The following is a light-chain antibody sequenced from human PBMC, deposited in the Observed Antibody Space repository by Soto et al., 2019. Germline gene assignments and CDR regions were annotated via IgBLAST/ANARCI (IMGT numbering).Light chain of an antibody. CDR2: GAS. V-gene: IGKV3-20*01. CDR3: QQYGSSRWT. J-gene: IGKJ1*01. CDR1: QSVSSNY. Sequence: ENVLTQSPGTLSLSPGERATLSCRASQSVSSNYVAWYQQKPGQAPRLLVYGASSRATGIPDRFSGSGSGTDFTLTISRLEPEDFAVYYCQQYGSSRWTFGQWTKVEIK.